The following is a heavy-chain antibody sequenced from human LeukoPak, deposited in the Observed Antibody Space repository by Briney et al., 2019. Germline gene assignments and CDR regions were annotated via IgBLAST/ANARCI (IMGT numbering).Heavy chain of an antibody. Sequence: HPGGSLRLSCAASGFTFSSYAMSWVRQAPGKGLEWVSAISGSGGSTYYADSVKGRFTISRDNSKNTLYLQMNSLRAEDTAVYYCAKDRGYYGSFDYWGQGTLVTVSS. CDR2: ISGSGGST. J-gene: IGHJ4*02. V-gene: IGHV3-23*01. CDR1: GFTFSSYA. D-gene: IGHD2/OR15-2a*01. CDR3: AKDRGYYGSFDY.